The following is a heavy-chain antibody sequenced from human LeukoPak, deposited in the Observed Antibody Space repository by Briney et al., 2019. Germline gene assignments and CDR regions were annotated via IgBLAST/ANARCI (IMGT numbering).Heavy chain of an antibody. J-gene: IGHJ4*02. CDR1: GFTFSSYE. Sequence: PGGSLRLSCAASGFTFSSYEMNWVRQAPGKVLEWVSAISGSGGSTYYADSVKGRFTISRDNSKNTLYLQMNSLRAEDTAVYYCAKDEYSSSSHFDYWGQGTLVTVSS. V-gene: IGHV3-23*01. CDR3: AKDEYSSSSHFDY. CDR2: ISGSGGST. D-gene: IGHD6-6*01.